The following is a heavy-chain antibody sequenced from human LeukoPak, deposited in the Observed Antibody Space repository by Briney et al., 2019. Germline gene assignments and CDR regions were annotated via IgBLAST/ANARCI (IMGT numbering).Heavy chain of an antibody. CDR1: GYTFTSFG. Sequence: ASVKVSCKASGYTFTSFGINWVRQAPGQGLEWMGWISPYSGNTNYEQKFQGRLTMTTNTSTSTAYMELRGLRSDDTAVYHCARDGIAATGRDYWGQGTLVTVSS. CDR3: ARDGIAATGRDY. V-gene: IGHV1-18*01. D-gene: IGHD6-13*01. CDR2: ISPYSGNT. J-gene: IGHJ4*02.